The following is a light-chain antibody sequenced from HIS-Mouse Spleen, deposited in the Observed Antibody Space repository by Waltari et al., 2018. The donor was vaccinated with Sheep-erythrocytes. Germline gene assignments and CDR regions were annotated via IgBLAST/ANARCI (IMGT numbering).Light chain of an antibody. CDR3: CSYAGSYNHV. CDR2: DVS. J-gene: IGLJ1*01. CDR1: SRDVGGYNY. V-gene: IGLV2-11*01. Sequence: QSALTQPRSVSGSPGQSVPISCTGPSRDVGGYNYVHWYQQHPGKAPNLMIYDVSKRPSGVPSRFSGSKSGNTASLTISGLQAEDEADYYCCSYAGSYNHVFATGTKVTV.